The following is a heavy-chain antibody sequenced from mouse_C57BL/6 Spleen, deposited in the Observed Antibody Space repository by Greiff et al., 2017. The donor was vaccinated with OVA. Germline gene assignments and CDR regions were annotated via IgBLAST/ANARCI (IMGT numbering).Heavy chain of an antibody. CDR3: ARDGGLRAAWFAY. D-gene: IGHD1-1*01. J-gene: IGHJ3*01. CDR2: ISDGGSYT. Sequence: EVQRVEPGGGLVKPGGSLKLSCAASGFTFSSYAMSWVRQTPEKRLEWVATISDGGSYTYYPDNVKGRFTISRDNAKNNLYLQMSHLKSEDTAMYYCARDGGLRAAWFAYWGQGTLVTVSA. V-gene: IGHV5-4*01. CDR1: GFTFSSYA.